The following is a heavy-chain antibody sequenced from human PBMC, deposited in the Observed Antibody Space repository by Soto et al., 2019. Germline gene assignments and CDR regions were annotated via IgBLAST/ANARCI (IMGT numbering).Heavy chain of an antibody. CDR3: VRKRGNYEDYFDN. CDR1: GFTFRNYA. V-gene: IGHV3-23*01. Sequence: GGSLRLSCAASGFTFRNYAMSWVRQAPGKGLEWVSIISGSGVSTCYADSVKGRFTISRDNSKNTLDMQMSSLRAEDTAVYYCVRKRGNYEDYFDNGGQGTLLTVSS. J-gene: IGHJ4*02. CDR2: ISGSGVST. D-gene: IGHD1-26*01.